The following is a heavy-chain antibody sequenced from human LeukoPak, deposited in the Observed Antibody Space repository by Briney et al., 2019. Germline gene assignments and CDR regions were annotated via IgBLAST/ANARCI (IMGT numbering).Heavy chain of an antibody. V-gene: IGHV1-2*02. CDR2: INPNSGGT. CDR1: GYTFTGYY. D-gene: IGHD6-19*01. Sequence: GASVKVSCKASGYTFTGYYMHWVRQAPGQGLEWMGWINPNSGGTNYAQKFQGRVTMTRATSISTAYMELSRLRSDDTAVYYCARDLGSSGWYDYWGQGTLVTVSS. CDR3: ARDLGSSGWYDY. J-gene: IGHJ4*02.